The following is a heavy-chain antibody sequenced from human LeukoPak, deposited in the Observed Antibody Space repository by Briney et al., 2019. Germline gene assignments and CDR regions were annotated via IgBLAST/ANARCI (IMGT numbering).Heavy chain of an antibody. Sequence: GGSLRLSCAASGFPFSGSAMHWVRQASGKGLEWVGRIRSKANSYATAYAASVKGRFTISRDDSKNTAYLQMNSLKTEDTAVYYCTRGYYGSGSYYWFDPWGQGTLVTVSS. V-gene: IGHV3-73*01. CDR3: TRGYYGSGSYYWFDP. CDR1: GFPFSGSA. CDR2: IRSKANSYAT. J-gene: IGHJ5*02. D-gene: IGHD3-10*01.